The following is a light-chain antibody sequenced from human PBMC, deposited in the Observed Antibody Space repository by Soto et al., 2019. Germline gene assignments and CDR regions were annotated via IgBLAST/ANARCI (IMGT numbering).Light chain of an antibody. V-gene: IGLV2-14*01. CDR2: EVS. CDR3: SSYTSSSTLEV. Sequence: QSALTQPASVSGSPGQSITISCTVASSDVGAYNYVSWYQHQPGKAPKLMIYEVSTRPSGVSNRFYGSKSGNTASLTISGLQAEDEADYYCSSYTSSSTLEVFGPGTKVTVL. J-gene: IGLJ1*01. CDR1: SSDVGAYNY.